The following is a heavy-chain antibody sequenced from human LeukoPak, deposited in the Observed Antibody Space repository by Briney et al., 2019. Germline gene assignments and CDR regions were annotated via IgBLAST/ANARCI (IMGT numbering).Heavy chain of an antibody. D-gene: IGHD3-16*01. V-gene: IGHV1-18*01. CDR2: ISAYNGNT. Sequence: ASVKVSCKASGYTFTSYGISWVRQAPGQGLEWMGWISAYNGNTNYAQKLQGRVTMTTDTSTSTAYMELSSLRSEGTAVYYCARDNDSRDPPHFDYWGQGTLVTVSS. J-gene: IGHJ4*02. CDR1: GYTFTSYG. CDR3: ARDNDSRDPPHFDY.